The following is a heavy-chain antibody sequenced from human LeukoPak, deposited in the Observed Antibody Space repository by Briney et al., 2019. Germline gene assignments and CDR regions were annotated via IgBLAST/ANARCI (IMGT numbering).Heavy chain of an antibody. V-gene: IGHV1-46*01. J-gene: IGHJ1*01. Sequence: ASVKVSCKASGYTFTGYYMHWVRQAPGQGLEWMGIINPSGGSTSYAQKFQGRVTMTRDTSTSTVYMELSSLRSEDTAVYYCARGRRSYYDSSGYIAYFQHWGQGTLVTVSS. CDR1: GYTFTGYY. CDR3: ARGRRSYYDSSGYIAYFQH. CDR2: INPSGGST. D-gene: IGHD3-22*01.